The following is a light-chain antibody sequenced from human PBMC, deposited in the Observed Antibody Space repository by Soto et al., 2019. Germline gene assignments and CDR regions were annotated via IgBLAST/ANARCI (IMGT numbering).Light chain of an antibody. J-gene: IGKJ1*01. CDR3: QQCRSWPWT. CDR1: QSVSSN. V-gene: IGKV3-11*01. Sequence: EIVLTQSPDTLSLSPGERATLSCRASQSVSSNLVWYQQKPGQAPRLLMYDASTRAAGIPPRFSGSGSETDFSLTISSLEPEDFAVYYCQQCRSWPWTLGQGTKVEVK. CDR2: DAS.